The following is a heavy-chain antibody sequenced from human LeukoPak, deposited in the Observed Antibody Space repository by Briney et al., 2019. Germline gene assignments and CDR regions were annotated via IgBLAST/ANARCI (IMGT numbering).Heavy chain of an antibody. CDR3: AKDHLYCFDY. J-gene: IGHJ4*02. V-gene: IGHV3-30*18. CDR2: ISYDGSNK. Sequence: GGPLRLSCAASGFTFSSYGMHGVRKAPGKGLEWVAVISYDGSNKYYADSVKGRFTISRDNSKNTLYLQMNSLRAEDTAVYYCAKDHLYCFDYWGQGTLVTVSS. CDR1: GFTFSSYG.